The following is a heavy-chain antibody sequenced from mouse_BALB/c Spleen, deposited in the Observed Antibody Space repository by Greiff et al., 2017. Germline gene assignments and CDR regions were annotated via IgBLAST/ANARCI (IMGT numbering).Heavy chain of an antibody. CDR3: ARHAIS. J-gene: IGHJ3*01. V-gene: IGHV5-12-2*01. CDR2: ISNGGGST. CDR1: GFTFSSYT. Sequence: EVHLVESGGGLVQPGGSLKLSCAASGFTFSSYTMSWVRQTPEKRLEWVAYISNGGGSTYYPDTVKGRFTISRDNAKNTLYLQMSSLKSEDTAMYYCARHAISWGQGTLVTVSA.